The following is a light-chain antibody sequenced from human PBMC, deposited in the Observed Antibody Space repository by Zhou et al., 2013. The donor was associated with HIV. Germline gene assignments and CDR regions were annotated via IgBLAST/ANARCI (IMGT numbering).Light chain of an antibody. Sequence: EIVLTQSPGTLSLSPGERATLSCRASQSVSSSYLAWYQQKPGQAPRLLIYGASSRATGIPDRFSGSGSGTDFTLTISRLEPEDFAVYYCQQYGXSAWTFGQGPRWKSN. CDR1: QSVSSSY. CDR2: GAS. J-gene: IGKJ1*01. CDR3: QQYGXSAWT. V-gene: IGKV3-20*01.